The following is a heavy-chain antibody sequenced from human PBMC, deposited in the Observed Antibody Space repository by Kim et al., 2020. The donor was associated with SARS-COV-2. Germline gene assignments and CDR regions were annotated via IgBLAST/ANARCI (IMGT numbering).Heavy chain of an antibody. Sequence: RFTISRDNSKNTLYLQMNSLRAEDTAVYYCAKERGGSIQLWLSYYYGMDVWGQGTTVTVSS. D-gene: IGHD5-18*01. V-gene: IGHV3-30*02. J-gene: IGHJ6*02. CDR3: AKERGGSIQLWLSYYYGMDV.